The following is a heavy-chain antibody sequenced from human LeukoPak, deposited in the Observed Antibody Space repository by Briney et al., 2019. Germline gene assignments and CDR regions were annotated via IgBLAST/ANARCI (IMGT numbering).Heavy chain of an antibody. V-gene: IGHV3-7*01. CDR3: AKVGSYHDFDY. D-gene: IGHD1-26*01. CDR2: IKQDGNEK. J-gene: IGHJ4*02. Sequence: GGSLRLSCAASGFSFGTFWMSWVRQAPGKGLEWVANIKQDGNEKYYVDSVKGRFTISRDNAKNSLDLQMNSLRAEDTAVYYCAKVGSYHDFDYWGQGTLVTVSS. CDR1: GFSFGTFW.